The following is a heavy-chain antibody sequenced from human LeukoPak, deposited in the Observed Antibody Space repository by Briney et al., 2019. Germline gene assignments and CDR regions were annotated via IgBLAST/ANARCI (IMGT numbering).Heavy chain of an antibody. CDR3: AKDNAVFGVVSDAFDI. CDR2: IRYDGSSK. CDR1: GFTFSSYG. J-gene: IGHJ3*02. V-gene: IGHV3-30*02. Sequence: PGGSLRLSCAASGFTFSSYGMHWVRQAPGKGLEWVAFIRYDGSSKYYADSVKGRFTISRDNSKNTLYLQMNSLRAEDTAVYYCAKDNAVFGVVSDAFDIWGQGTMVTVSS. D-gene: IGHD3-3*01.